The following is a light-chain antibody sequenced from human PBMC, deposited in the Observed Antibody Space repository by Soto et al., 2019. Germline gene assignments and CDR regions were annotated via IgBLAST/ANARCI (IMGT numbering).Light chain of an antibody. V-gene: IGKV1-5*01. J-gene: IGKJ1*01. CDR3: QQFAISTT. CDR1: HNIERW. CDR2: DAS. Sequence: IQMTQSRSTLSASEGDRVTITCRASHNIERWMAWYQQKPGKAPSLLIFDASTLHSGVPSRFSGSGSGTDFTLTISSLQPDDFATYYCQQFAISTTFGQGTKVDIK.